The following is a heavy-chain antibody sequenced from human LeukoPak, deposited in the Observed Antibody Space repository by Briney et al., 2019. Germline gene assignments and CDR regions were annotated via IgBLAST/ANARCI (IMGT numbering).Heavy chain of an antibody. V-gene: IGHV4-34*01. D-gene: IGHD3-22*01. Sequence: SETLSLTCAVYGGSFSGYYWSWIRQPPGKGLEWIGEINHSGSTNYNPSLKSRVTISVDTSKDQFSLRLSSVTAADTAVYYCARQEDYYDSSGYYVNWFDPWGQGTLVTVSS. CDR1: GGSFSGYY. J-gene: IGHJ5*02. CDR2: INHSGST. CDR3: ARQEDYYDSSGYYVNWFDP.